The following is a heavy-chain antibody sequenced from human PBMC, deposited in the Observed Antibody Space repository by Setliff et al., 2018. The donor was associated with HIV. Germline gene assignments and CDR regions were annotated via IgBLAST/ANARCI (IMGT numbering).Heavy chain of an antibody. CDR3: ARDPSIGQLGDY. Sequence: ASVKVSCKASGYTFTSYYMHWVRQAPGQGLEWMGIINPSGGSTSYAQKFQGRVTMTRDTSTSTVHMELTRLRSEDTAVYYCARDPSIGQLGDYWGQGTLVTVSS. V-gene: IGHV1-46*01. J-gene: IGHJ4*02. CDR2: INPSGGST. CDR1: GYTFTSYY. D-gene: IGHD6-6*01.